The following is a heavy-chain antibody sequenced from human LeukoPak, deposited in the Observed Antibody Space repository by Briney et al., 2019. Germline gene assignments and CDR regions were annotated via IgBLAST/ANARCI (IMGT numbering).Heavy chain of an antibody. CDR1: GFTFSSYA. V-gene: IGHV3-23*01. Sequence: GGSLRLSCAASGFTFSSYAMHWVRQAPGKGLEWVSAISGSGGSTYYADSVKGRFTISRDNSKNTLYLQMNSLRAEDTAVYYCASGGAVATWGGYYFDYWGQGTLVTVSS. CDR3: ASGGAVATWGGYYFDY. J-gene: IGHJ4*02. CDR2: ISGSGGST. D-gene: IGHD5-12*01.